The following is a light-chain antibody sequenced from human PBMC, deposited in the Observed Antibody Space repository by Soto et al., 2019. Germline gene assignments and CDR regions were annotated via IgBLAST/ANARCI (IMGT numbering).Light chain of an antibody. V-gene: IGLV1-47*01. CDR2: RSN. CDR1: SSNIGKNY. Sequence: SVLTQPPSVSWTPGQRVTISCSGSSSNIGKNYVYWYQQVPGTAPKLLIYRSNQRPSGVPDRFSGSKSGSSASLAISGLRSEDEGDYYCAAWDDSLSAVVFGGGTKVTVL. CDR3: AAWDDSLSAVV. J-gene: IGLJ2*01.